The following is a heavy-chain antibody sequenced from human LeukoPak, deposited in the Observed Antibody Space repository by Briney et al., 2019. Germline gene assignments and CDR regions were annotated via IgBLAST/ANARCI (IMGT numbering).Heavy chain of an antibody. CDR1: GFTFSSYW. D-gene: IGHD3-3*01. CDR3: AREGYDFWSGYLYYFDY. CDR2: INSDGSST. Sequence: GGSLRLSCAASGFTFSSYWMHWVRQAPGKGLVWVSRINSDGSSTSYADFVKGRFTISRDNAKNTLYLQMNSLRAEDTAVYYCAREGYDFWSGYLYYFDYWGQGTLVTVSS. V-gene: IGHV3-74*01. J-gene: IGHJ4*02.